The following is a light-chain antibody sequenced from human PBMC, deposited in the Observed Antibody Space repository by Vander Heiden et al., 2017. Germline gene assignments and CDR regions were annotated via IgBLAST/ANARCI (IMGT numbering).Light chain of an antibody. CDR3: QAWDSSYV. CDR1: QLGDKY. V-gene: IGLV3-1*01. J-gene: IGLJ1*01. Sequence: SYELTQPTPVSVSPGQTASITCSGDQLGDKYVCWYQQKPGQSPILVIYQDSKRPSGIPERFSGSNSGNTATPTISGTQAMDEADYYCQAWDSSYVFGSGTKVTVL. CDR2: QDS.